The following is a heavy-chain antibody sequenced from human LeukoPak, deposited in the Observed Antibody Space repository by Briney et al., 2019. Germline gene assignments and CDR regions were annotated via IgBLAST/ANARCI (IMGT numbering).Heavy chain of an antibody. J-gene: IGHJ3*02. Sequence: ASVTVSCKASGGTFSSYAISWVRQAPGQGLEWMGWINPNSGGTNYAQKFQGRVTMTRDTSISTAYMELSRLRSDDTAVYYCARDGGVTALDAFDIWGQGTMVTVSS. CDR1: GGTFSSYA. D-gene: IGHD2-21*02. V-gene: IGHV1-2*02. CDR2: INPNSGGT. CDR3: ARDGGVTALDAFDI.